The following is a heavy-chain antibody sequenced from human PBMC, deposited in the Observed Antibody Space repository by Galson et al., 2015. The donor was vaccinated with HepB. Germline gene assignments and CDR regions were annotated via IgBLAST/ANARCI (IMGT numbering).Heavy chain of an antibody. CDR3: ARIRPADSYFDSSCPNDAFDI. Sequence: SLSLSCAASGFIVNRNYMRWVRQAPGKGLEWVSDIYSDDSTEYADSVKGRFAVSRDKSKNTLYLQMSSLRVEDTAVYYCARIRPADSYFDSSCPNDAFDIWGQGTMVTVS. CDR2: IYSDDST. CDR1: GFIVNRNY. D-gene: IGHD3-22*01. V-gene: IGHV3-53*01. J-gene: IGHJ3*02.